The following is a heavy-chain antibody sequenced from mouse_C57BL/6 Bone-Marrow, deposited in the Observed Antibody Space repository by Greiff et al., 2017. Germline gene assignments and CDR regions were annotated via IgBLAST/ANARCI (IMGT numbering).Heavy chain of an antibody. Sequence: QVQLQQSGAELVRPGTSVKMSCKASGYTFTNYWIGWAKQRPGHGLEWIGDIYPGGGYTNYNEKFKGKATLTADKSSRTAYMQFRSLTSEDSAIYYCARWRVIMTAEVATNYYAMECWGQGTSVTVSS. CDR3: ARWRVIMTAEVATNYYAMEC. V-gene: IGHV1-63*01. J-gene: IGHJ4*01. CDR2: IYPGGGYT. D-gene: IGHD1-1*01. CDR1: GYTFTNYW.